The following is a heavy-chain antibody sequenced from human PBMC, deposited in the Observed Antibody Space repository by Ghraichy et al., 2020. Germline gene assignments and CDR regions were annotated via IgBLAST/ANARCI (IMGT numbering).Heavy chain of an antibody. CDR1: GGSISSGGYS. V-gene: IGHV4-30-2*01. CDR3: ARFGSYDSSSFDALDI. Sequence: LSLTCAVSGGSISSGGYSWSWIRQPPGKGLEWIGYIYHSGSIYYNLSLKSRVTISVDRSKNQFSLKVSSVTAADTAVYYCARFGSYDSSSFDALDIWGQGTMVTVSS. CDR2: IYHSGSI. D-gene: IGHD3-22*01. J-gene: IGHJ3*02.